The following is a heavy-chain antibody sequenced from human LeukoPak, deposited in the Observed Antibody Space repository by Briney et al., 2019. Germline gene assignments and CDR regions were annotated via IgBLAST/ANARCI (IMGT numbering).Heavy chain of an antibody. Sequence: KAGGSLRLSCAASGFILNNYWMHWVRQAPGKGLVWVSRINSDGSSTTYADSVKGRFTISRDNAKNSLYLQMNSLRAEDTAVYYCARDTDYAFDIWGQGTMVTVSS. CDR1: GFILNNYW. CDR3: ARDTDYAFDI. CDR2: INSDGSST. J-gene: IGHJ3*02. V-gene: IGHV3-74*01. D-gene: IGHD3/OR15-3a*01.